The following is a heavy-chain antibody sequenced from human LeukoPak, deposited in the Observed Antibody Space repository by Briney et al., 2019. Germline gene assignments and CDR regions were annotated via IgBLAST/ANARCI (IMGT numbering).Heavy chain of an antibody. CDR2: ISSSSSTI. CDR3: ARDWGYYYYYGMDV. CDR1: GFTFSSYS. Sequence: GGSLRLSCAASGFTFSSYSMNWVRQAPGKGLEWVSYISSSSSTIYYADSVKGRFTISRDNAENSLYLQMNSLRDEDTAVYYCARDWGYYYYYGMDVWGQGTTVTVSS. D-gene: IGHD3-16*01. J-gene: IGHJ6*02. V-gene: IGHV3-48*02.